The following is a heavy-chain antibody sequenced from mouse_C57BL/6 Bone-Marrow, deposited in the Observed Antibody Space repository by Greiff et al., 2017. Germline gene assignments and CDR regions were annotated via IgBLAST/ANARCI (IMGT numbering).Heavy chain of an antibody. CDR1: GYTFPSYW. CDR3: ARGQRVRSPWFAY. J-gene: IGHJ3*01. D-gene: IGHD5-1*01. V-gene: IGHV1-50*01. CDR2: IDPSGSYT. Sequence: QVQLQQPGAELVKPGASVKLSCKASGYTFPSYWMQWVNQRPGQGLEWIGAIDPSGSYTHYNQQFKGKATLPVDTSSSTAYLQLSSLTSEDSAVYYCARGQRVRSPWFAYWGQGTLVTVSA.